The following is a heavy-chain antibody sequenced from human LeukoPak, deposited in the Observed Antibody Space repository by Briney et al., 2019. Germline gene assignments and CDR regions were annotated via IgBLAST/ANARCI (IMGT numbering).Heavy chain of an antibody. V-gene: IGHV3-48*03. D-gene: IGHD6-19*01. Sequence: GGSLRLSCAASGFTFSSYEMNWVRQAPGKGLEWVSYISGSGSTIYYGDSLKGRFTISRDNANNSLYLQMNSLRVEDTAVYYCARDRSGWFDYWGQGTLVTVSS. CDR2: ISGSGSTI. CDR3: ARDRSGWFDY. CDR1: GFTFSSYE. J-gene: IGHJ4*02.